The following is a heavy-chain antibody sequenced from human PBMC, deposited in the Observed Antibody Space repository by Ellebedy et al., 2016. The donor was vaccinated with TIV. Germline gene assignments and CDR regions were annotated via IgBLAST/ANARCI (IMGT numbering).Heavy chain of an antibody. CDR1: GFTFTTYA. J-gene: IGHJ4*02. V-gene: IGHV3-23*01. D-gene: IGHD1-26*01. CDR3: ARGEWELLPSFDY. Sequence: GESLKISXAASGFTFTTYAMAWVRQAPGKGLDYVSAISADGVTTFYADSVKGRFTISRDNAKNSLYLQMNSLRAEDTAVYYCARGEWELLPSFDYWGQGTLVTVSS. CDR2: ISADGVTT.